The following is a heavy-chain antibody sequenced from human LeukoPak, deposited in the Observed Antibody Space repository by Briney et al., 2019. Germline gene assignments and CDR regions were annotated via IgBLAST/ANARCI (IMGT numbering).Heavy chain of an antibody. CDR3: AKDRAGSYWWQDY. CDR1: GFTFSSYS. CDR2: ISGSGGST. J-gene: IGHJ4*02. D-gene: IGHD1-26*01. Sequence: GGSLRLSCAASGFTFSSYSMNWVRQAPGKGLEWVSAISGSGGSTYYADSVKGRFTISRDNSKNTLYLQMNSLRAEDTAVYYCAKDRAGSYWWQDYWGQGTLVTVSS. V-gene: IGHV3-23*01.